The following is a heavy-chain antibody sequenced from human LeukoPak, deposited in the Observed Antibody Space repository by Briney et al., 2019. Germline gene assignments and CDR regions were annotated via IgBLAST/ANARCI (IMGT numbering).Heavy chain of an antibody. Sequence: SETLSLTCTVSGGSISSSDYYWSWIRLSPGKGLEWMGTIYYSGRTYYNPSLKSRITISMDMSRDQFSLTLSSVTAADTAVYYCARGDGAYFYYYMDVWGKGTTVTVSS. CDR2: IYYSGRT. CDR1: GGSISSSDYY. CDR3: ARGDGAYFYYYMDV. J-gene: IGHJ6*03. V-gene: IGHV4-39*01. D-gene: IGHD3-10*01.